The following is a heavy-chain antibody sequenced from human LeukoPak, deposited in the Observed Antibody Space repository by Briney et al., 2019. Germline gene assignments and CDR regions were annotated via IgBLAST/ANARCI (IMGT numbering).Heavy chain of an antibody. CDR1: GSTFSNYW. V-gene: IGHV3-23*01. D-gene: IGHD2-15*01. CDR3: AKNGDRGAYCTGGTCYPYFYYYMDV. J-gene: IGHJ6*03. Sequence: GGSLRLSCAASGSTFSNYWMHWVRQAPGKGLEWVSAISGSGGSTCYADSVKGRFTISRDNSKNTLYLQMNSLRAEDTAIYYCAKNGDRGAYCTGGTCYPYFYYYMDVWGKGTTVTI. CDR2: ISGSGGST.